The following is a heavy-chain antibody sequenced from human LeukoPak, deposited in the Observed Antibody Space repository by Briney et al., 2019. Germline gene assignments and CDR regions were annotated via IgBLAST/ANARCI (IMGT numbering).Heavy chain of an antibody. CDR1: GGSFSGYY. CDR3: ARARSLDY. Sequence: KPSETLSLTCAVYGGSFSGYYWSWIRQPPGKGLEWIGEINHSGSTNYNPSLKSRVTISVDTSKNQFSLKLSSVTAADTAVYYCARARSLDYWGQGTLVTASS. V-gene: IGHV4-34*01. CDR2: INHSGST. J-gene: IGHJ4*02.